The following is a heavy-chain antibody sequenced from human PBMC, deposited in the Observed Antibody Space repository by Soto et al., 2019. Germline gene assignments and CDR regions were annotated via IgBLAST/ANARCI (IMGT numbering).Heavy chain of an antibody. CDR3: ARVGYSYGTLLYYYGMDV. D-gene: IGHD5-18*01. Sequence: SETLSLTCTVSGGSISSSSYYWGWIRQPPGKGLEWIGSIYYSGSTYYNPSLKSRVTISVDTSKNQFSLKLSSVTAADTAVYYCARVGYSYGTLLYYYGMDVWGQGTTVTISS. CDR1: GGSISSSSYY. J-gene: IGHJ6*02. CDR2: IYYSGST. V-gene: IGHV4-39*01.